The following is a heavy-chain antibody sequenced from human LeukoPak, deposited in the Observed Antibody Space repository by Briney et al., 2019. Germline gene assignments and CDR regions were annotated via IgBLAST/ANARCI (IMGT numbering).Heavy chain of an antibody. J-gene: IGHJ4*02. CDR2: IKQDGRGK. D-gene: IGHD2/OR15-2a*01. V-gene: IGHV3-7*01. CDR3: ARRFLDY. Sequence: PGGSLRLSCAASGFTFSRFWMSWVRQAPGRGREWVANIKQDGRGKNYVDSVRGRFTISRDNAKNSLYLQMTSLRAEDTAVYYCARRFLDYWGQGTLVTVSS. CDR1: GFTFSRFW.